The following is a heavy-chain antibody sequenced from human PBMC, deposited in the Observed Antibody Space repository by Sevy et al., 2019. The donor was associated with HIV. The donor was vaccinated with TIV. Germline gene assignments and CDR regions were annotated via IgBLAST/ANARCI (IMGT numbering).Heavy chain of an antibody. D-gene: IGHD3-10*01. Sequence: GGSLRLSCAASGFTFSSYSMNWVRQAPGKGLEWVSSISSSSSYIYYADSLKGRFTISRDNAKNSLYLQMNSLRAEDTAVDYCARGGATMVRGVIMYYWGQGTLVTVSS. CDR1: GFTFSSYS. V-gene: IGHV3-21*01. CDR3: ARGGATMVRGVIMYY. J-gene: IGHJ4*02. CDR2: ISSSSSYI.